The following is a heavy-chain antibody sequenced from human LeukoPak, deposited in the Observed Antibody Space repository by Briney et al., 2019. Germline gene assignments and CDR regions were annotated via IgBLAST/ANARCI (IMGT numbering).Heavy chain of an antibody. Sequence: GRSLRLSCSASGFTFSTYGMHWVRQAPGKGLEWVAVIWSDGSNKYCADSVKGRFTISRDNSKNTLYLQMNSLRAEDTAVYYCARDTGYEFDYWGQATLASVSS. J-gene: IGHJ4*02. D-gene: IGHD5-12*01. CDR1: GFTFSTYG. CDR2: IWSDGSNK. CDR3: ARDTGYEFDY. V-gene: IGHV3-33*01.